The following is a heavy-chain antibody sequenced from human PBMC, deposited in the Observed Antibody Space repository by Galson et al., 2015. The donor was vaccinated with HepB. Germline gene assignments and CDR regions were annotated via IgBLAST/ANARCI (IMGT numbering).Heavy chain of an antibody. CDR2: IYYSGST. V-gene: IGHV4-39*02. J-gene: IGHJ5*02. Sequence: ETLSLTCTVSGGSISSSNYYWGWIRQPPGKGLEWIGSIYYSGSTFHNPSLKSRVTISVDTSKNQFSLKLSSVTATDTAVYYCAREQGRRAVTQGGVRRFDPWGQGTLVTVSS. D-gene: IGHD6-19*01. CDR3: AREQGRRAVTQGGVRRFDP. CDR1: GGSISSSNYY.